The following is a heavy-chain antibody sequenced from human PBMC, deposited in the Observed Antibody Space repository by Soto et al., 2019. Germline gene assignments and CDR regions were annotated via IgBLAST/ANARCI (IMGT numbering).Heavy chain of an antibody. V-gene: IGHV3-23*01. Sequence: EVQLLESGGGLVQPGGSLRLSCAASGFNFGIYGMSWVRQAPGKVLEWVSGISASGGNTHYADSVKGRFTISRDNSKNTLYLRMNSLRAGDTALYYCAKPIWFGQLSSPRVDYWGQGTLVTVSS. CDR2: ISASGGNT. CDR1: GFNFGIYG. J-gene: IGHJ4*02. D-gene: IGHD3-10*01. CDR3: AKPIWFGQLSSPRVDY.